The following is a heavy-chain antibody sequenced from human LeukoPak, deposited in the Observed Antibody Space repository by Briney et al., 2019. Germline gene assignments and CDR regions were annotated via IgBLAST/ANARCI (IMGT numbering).Heavy chain of an antibody. CDR1: GYTFTGYD. J-gene: IGHJ6*03. CDR3: ARGGECSGGSCYIPYYYYYYYYMDV. V-gene: IGHV1-8*01. CDR2: MNPNSGNT. D-gene: IGHD2-15*01. Sequence: ASVKVSCKASGYTFTGYDINWVRQATGQGLEWMGWMNPNSGNTGYAQKFQGRVTMTRNTSISTAYMELSSLRSEDTAVYYCARGGECSGGSCYIPYYYYYYYYMDVWGKGTTVTVSS.